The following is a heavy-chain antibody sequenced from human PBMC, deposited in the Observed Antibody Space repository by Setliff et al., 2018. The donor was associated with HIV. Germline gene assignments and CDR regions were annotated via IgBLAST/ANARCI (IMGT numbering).Heavy chain of an antibody. CDR3: TEDTAVYYCARDLPLPGIAVAASMGRDYYYSMDV. CDR1: GGSFSSYY. Sequence: SETLSLTCAVYGGSFSSYYWIWIRQPPGKGLEWIGEINHSGSTAYNPSLKSRVTISVDTSKNQFSLDTSVNTAYLQVSSLETEDTAVYYCARDLPLPGIAVAASMGRDYYYSMDVWGQGTTVTVSS. V-gene: IGHV4-34*01. D-gene: IGHD6-19*01. J-gene: IGHJ6*02. CDR2: INHSGST.